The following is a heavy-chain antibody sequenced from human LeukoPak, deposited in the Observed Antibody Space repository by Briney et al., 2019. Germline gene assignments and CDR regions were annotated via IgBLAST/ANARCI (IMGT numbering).Heavy chain of an antibody. Sequence: LGASVKVSCKASGYTFTSYGISWVRQAPGQGLEWMGWINPNSGGTNYAQKFQGRVTMTRDTSISTAYMELSRLRSDDTAVYYCARDQNGYDYYDYWSQGTLVTVSS. V-gene: IGHV1-2*03. CDR1: GYTFTSYG. J-gene: IGHJ4*02. CDR2: INPNSGGT. CDR3: ARDQNGYDYYDY. D-gene: IGHD5-12*01.